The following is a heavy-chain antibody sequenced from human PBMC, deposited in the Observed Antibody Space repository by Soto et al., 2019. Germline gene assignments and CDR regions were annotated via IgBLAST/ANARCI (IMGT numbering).Heavy chain of an antibody. V-gene: IGHV3-23*01. CDR3: VKDGLTSIFGLVFDGFNL. CDR2: ISGSGGST. Sequence: GGSLRLSCAASGFTFSSYAMSWVRQAPGKGLEWVSAISGSGGSTYYADSVKGRFTISRDNSKNTLYLQMNSLRAEDTAVYYCVKDGLTSIFGLVFDGFNLRGQGTTVTVSS. D-gene: IGHD3-3*01. J-gene: IGHJ6*02. CDR1: GFTFSSYA.